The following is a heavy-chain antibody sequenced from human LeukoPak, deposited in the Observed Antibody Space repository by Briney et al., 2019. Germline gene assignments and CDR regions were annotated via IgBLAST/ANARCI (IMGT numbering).Heavy chain of an antibody. Sequence: SETLSLTCTVSGGSISSYYWSWIRQPPGKGLEWIGYICYSGSTNYNPSLKSRVTISVDTSKNQFSLKLSSVTAADTAVYYCARTEQQLVAPYYYYGMDVWGQGTTVTVSS. CDR2: ICYSGST. D-gene: IGHD6-13*01. V-gene: IGHV4-59*01. CDR3: ARTEQQLVAPYYYYGMDV. J-gene: IGHJ6*02. CDR1: GGSISSYY.